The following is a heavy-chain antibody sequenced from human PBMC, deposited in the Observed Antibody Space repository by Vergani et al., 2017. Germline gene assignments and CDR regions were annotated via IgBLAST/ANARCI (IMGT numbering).Heavy chain of an antibody. CDR3: ARESMITFGGVIVTSYYYYYGMDV. D-gene: IGHD3-16*02. CDR1: GGSISSGSYY. Sequence: QVQLQESGPGLVKPSQTLSLTCTVSGGSISSGSYYWSWIRQPAGKGLEWIGRIYTSGSTNYNPSLKSRVTISVAPSKNQFSLKLSSVTAADTAVYYCARESMITFGGVIVTSYYYYYGMDVWGQGTTVTVSS. CDR2: IYTSGST. V-gene: IGHV4-61*02. J-gene: IGHJ6*02.